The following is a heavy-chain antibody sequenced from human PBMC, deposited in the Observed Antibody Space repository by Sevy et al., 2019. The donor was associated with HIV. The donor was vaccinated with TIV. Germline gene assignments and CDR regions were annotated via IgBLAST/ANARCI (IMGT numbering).Heavy chain of an antibody. CDR3: ARAPLPGDYVPYFDY. CDR2: IYHSGST. V-gene: IGHV4-30-2*01. CDR1: GGSISSGGYS. Sequence: SETLSLTCAVSGGSISSGGYSWSWIRQPPGKGLEWIGYIYHSGSTYYNPSLKSRVTISVDRSKNQFSLKLSSVTAADTAVYHCARAPLPGDYVPYFDYWGQGTLVTVSS. J-gene: IGHJ4*02. D-gene: IGHD4-17*01.